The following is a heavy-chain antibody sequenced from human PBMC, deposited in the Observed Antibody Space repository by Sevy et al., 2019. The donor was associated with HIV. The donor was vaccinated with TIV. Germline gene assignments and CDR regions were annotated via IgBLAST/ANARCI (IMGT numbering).Heavy chain of an antibody. CDR1: GFTFSSYG. Sequence: GGSLRLSCAASGFTFSSYGMHWVRQAPGKGLEWVAVIWYDGSNKYYADSVKGRFTISRDNSKNTLYLQMNSLRAEDTAVYYCASEGLPRYYYYGMDVWGQGTTVTVSS. J-gene: IGHJ6*02. V-gene: IGHV3-33*01. CDR2: IWYDGSNK. CDR3: ASEGLPRYYYYGMDV.